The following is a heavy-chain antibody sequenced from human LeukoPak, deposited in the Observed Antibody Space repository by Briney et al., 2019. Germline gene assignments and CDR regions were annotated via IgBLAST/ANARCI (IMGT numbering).Heavy chain of an antibody. Sequence: ASVKVSCKASGYTFTSYYMHWVRQAPGQGLEWMGTINPSGGSTSYAQKFQGRVTMTRDTSTSTVYMELSSLRSEDTAVYYCARKDYDYVGGIYRLYYFDYGGQGTLVTVSS. J-gene: IGHJ4*02. CDR1: GYTFTSYY. CDR2: INPSGGST. V-gene: IGHV1-46*01. CDR3: ARKDYDYVGGIYRLYYFDY. D-gene: IGHD3-16*02.